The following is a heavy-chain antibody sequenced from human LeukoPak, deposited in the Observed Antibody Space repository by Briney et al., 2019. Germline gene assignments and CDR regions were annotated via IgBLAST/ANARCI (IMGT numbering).Heavy chain of an antibody. J-gene: IGHJ4*02. Sequence: SVKVSCKASGGTFSSYASSWVRQAPGQGLEWMGGIIPIFGTANYAQKFQGRVTITADESTSTAYMELSSLRSEDTAVYYCAVKPAAPPTGFDYWGQGTLVTVSS. CDR2: IIPIFGTA. V-gene: IGHV1-69*13. CDR3: AVKPAAPPTGFDY. CDR1: GGTFSSYA. D-gene: IGHD2-2*01.